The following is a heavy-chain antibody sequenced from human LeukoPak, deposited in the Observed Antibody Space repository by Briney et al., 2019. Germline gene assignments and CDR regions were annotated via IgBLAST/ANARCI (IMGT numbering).Heavy chain of an antibody. CDR3: ASSPHIVVVTAHDAFDI. CDR2: ISSSGSTI. V-gene: IGHV3-48*03. CDR1: GFTFSSYE. J-gene: IGHJ3*02. D-gene: IGHD2-21*02. Sequence: GGSLRLSCAASGFTFSSYEMNRVRQAPGKGLEWVSYISSSGSTIYYADSVKGRFTISRDNAKNSLYLQMNSLRAEDTAVYYCASSPHIVVVTAHDAFDIWGQGTMVTVSS.